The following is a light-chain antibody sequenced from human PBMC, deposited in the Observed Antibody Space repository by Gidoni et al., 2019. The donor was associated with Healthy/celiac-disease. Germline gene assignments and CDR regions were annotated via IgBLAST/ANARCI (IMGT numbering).Light chain of an antibody. V-gene: IGKV1D-13*01. CDR1: QGISSA. Sequence: ATQFIQSPSSLSASVGDRVTITCRASQGISSALAWYQQKPGKAPKLLIYDASSLESGVPSRFSGSGSGTDFTLTISSLQPEDFATYYCQQFNNYPHTFGQGTKLEIK. CDR2: DAS. J-gene: IGKJ2*01. CDR3: QQFNNYPHT.